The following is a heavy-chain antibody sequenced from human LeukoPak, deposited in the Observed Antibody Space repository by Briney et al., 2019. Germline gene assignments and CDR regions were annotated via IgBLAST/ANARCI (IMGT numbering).Heavy chain of an antibody. Sequence: SETLSLTCAVYGGSFSGYYWSWIRQPPGKGLEWIGEINHSGSTNYNPSLKSRVTISVDTSKNQFSLKLSSVTAADTAVYYCASPRNYYDSRHSIFHWGQGTLVTVSS. D-gene: IGHD3-22*01. V-gene: IGHV4-34*01. CDR2: INHSGST. CDR3: ASPRNYYDSRHSIFH. J-gene: IGHJ4*02. CDR1: GGSFSGYY.